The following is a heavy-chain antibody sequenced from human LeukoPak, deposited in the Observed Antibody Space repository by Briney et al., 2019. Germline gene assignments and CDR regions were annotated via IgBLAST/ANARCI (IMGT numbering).Heavy chain of an antibody. CDR2: IHPGNSET. CDR3: ARRLSTIAASAANDY. V-gene: IGHV5-51*01. D-gene: IGHD6-13*01. J-gene: IGHJ4*02. Sequence: PGESLKISCKGSGYSFSSYWIAWVRQMPGKGLEWMGIIHPGNSETTYNPSFQGQVTMSADKSIGTAYLQWSSLEDTDTAKYYCARRLSTIAASAANDYWGQGTLVTVSS. CDR1: GYSFSSYW.